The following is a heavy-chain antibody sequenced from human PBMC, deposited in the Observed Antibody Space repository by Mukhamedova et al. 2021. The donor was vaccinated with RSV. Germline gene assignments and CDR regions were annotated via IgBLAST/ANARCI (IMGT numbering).Heavy chain of an antibody. D-gene: IGHD6-25*01. CDR2: IYSGGST. V-gene: IGHV3-53*01. Sequence: GLEWVSVIYSGGSTYYADSVKGRFTISRDNSKNTLYLQMNSLRAEDTAVYYCASGSAFDIWGQGTMATVSS. J-gene: IGHJ3*02. CDR3: ASGSAFDI.